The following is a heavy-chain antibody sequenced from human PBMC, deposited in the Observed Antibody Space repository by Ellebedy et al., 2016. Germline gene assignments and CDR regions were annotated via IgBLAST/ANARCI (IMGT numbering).Heavy chain of an antibody. CDR2: ISAYNGNT. V-gene: IGHV1-18*01. CDR3: ARVTRTRAGDWFDP. CDR1: GYTFTSYG. Sequence: ASVKVSXXASGYTFTSYGISWVRQAPGQGLEWMGWISAYNGNTNYAQKLQGRVTMTRDTSTSTVYMELSSLRSEDTAVYYCARVTRTRAGDWFDPWGQGTLVTVSS. J-gene: IGHJ5*02. D-gene: IGHD1-14*01.